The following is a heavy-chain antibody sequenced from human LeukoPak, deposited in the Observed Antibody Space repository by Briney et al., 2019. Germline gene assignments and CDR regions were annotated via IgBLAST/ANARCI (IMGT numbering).Heavy chain of an antibody. CDR1: GGSISSYY. CDR2: IYYSGST. Sequence: SETLSLTCTVSGGSISSYYWSWIRQPPGKGLEWIGYIYYSGSTNYNPSLKSQVTISVDTSKNQFSLKLSSVTAADTAVYYCAYGVAGPYYFDYWGQGTLVTVSS. D-gene: IGHD6-19*01. J-gene: IGHJ4*02. CDR3: AYGVAGPYYFDY. V-gene: IGHV4-59*01.